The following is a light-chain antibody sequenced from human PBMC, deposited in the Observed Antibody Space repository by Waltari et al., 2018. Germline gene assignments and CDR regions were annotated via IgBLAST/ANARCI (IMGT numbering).Light chain of an antibody. CDR2: GTS. V-gene: IGKV1-9*01. J-gene: IGKJ5*01. CDR3: QQLNIYPVT. CDR1: QDVARY. Sequence: DIKLTPSPSFLSAFVGDRVTITCRASQDVARYLAWYKQKPGTATRLLIYGTSTLHSAVPPRFSGSRAGTECTLIVSSLQPEDFATYYCQQLNIYPVTFGQGTRLEIK.